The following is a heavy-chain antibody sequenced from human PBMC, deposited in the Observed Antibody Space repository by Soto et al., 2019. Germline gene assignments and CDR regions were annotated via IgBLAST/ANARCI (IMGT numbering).Heavy chain of an antibody. CDR1: GFTFSTYV. CDR3: AKGPPDSGEVDWYFDL. D-gene: IGHD6-19*01. V-gene: IGHV3-23*01. CDR2: ISGSGGST. J-gene: IGHJ2*01. Sequence: EVQLLESGGGLVQPGGSLRLSCAASGFTFSTYVMSWVRQAPGKGLEWVSAISGSGGSTYYADSVKGRFTISRDNSKNTLYLQMNSLRAEDTAVYYCAKGPPDSGEVDWYFDLWGRGTLVTVSS.